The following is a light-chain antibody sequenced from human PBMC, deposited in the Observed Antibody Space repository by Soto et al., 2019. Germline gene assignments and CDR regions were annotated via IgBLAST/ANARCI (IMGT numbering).Light chain of an antibody. V-gene: IGLV2-14*01. CDR2: EVS. CDR1: NSDVGGYNY. J-gene: IGLJ1*01. CDR3: SSYTSSSTRV. Sequence: QSVLTRPASVSGSPGQSITISCTGTNSDVGGYNYVSWYQQHPGKAPKLMIYEVSNRPSGVSNRFSGSKSGNTASLTISGLQAEDEADYYCSSYTSSSTRVFGTGTKVTVL.